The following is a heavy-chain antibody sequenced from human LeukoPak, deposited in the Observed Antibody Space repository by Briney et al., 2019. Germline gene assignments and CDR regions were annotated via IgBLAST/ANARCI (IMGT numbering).Heavy chain of an antibody. J-gene: IGHJ4*02. CDR1: GYTFTSYD. Sequence: ASVKVSCKASGYTFTSYDINWVRQATGQGLEWMGWMNPNSGNTGYAQKFQGRVTMTRNTSISTAYMELSSLRSEDTAVYYCARGLQRYCSSTSCFRARPDFDYWGQGTLVTVSS. V-gene: IGHV1-8*01. CDR3: ARGLQRYCSSTSCFRARPDFDY. CDR2: MNPNSGNT. D-gene: IGHD2-2*01.